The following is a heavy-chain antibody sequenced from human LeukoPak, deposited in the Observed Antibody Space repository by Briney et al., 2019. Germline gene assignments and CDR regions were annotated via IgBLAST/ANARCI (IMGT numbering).Heavy chain of an antibody. CDR1: GGALTGYY. CDR3: ASPSECCGSAFRL. CDR2: LSHGGDT. J-gene: IGHJ2*01. Sequence: SETLCLTCAVYGGALTGYYMSWIRQSPGEGLERLGELSHGGDTNYNPSLKRRVTISVDASKNQFSLRLTSLTAADTAVYFFASPSECCGSAFRLWGRGTLVTVSS. V-gene: IGHV4-34*01. D-gene: IGHD1-26*01.